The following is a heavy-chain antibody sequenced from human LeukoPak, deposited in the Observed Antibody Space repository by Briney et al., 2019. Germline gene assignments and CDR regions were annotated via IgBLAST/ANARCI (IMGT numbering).Heavy chain of an antibody. J-gene: IGHJ2*01. CDR2: IYHGGNT. CDR1: GFTFSAYA. Sequence: GSLRLSCEASGFTFSAYAMTWVRQAPGKGLEWIGEIYHGGNTNYNPSLKSRVTISVDKSKNQLSLKLTSVTAADTAVYYCAKIGSSWYFDLWGRGTLVTVSS. CDR3: AKIGSSWYFDL. D-gene: IGHD1-26*01. V-gene: IGHV4-34*08.